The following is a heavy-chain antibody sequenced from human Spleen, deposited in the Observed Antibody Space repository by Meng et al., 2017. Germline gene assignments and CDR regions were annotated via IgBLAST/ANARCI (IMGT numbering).Heavy chain of an antibody. CDR2: VYYTGSN. V-gene: IGHV4-39*07. Sequence: SETLSLTCTVSGGSISSYTYFWGWIRQPPGKGLEWIGSVYYTGSNYYNPSLKSRVTMSANTSKNQFSLKLSSVTAADTAVYYCTRGDSGSYYVSIDYWGQGVLVTVSS. D-gene: IGHD1-26*01. CDR1: GGSISSYTYF. CDR3: TRGDSGSYYVSIDY. J-gene: IGHJ4*02.